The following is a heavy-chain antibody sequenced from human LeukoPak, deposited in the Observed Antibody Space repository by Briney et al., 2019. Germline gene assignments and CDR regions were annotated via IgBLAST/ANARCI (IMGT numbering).Heavy chain of an antibody. CDR2: IYYSGST. J-gene: IGHJ4*02. CDR1: GGSIRSYY. CDR3: ARIGYSSSSFDY. Sequence: SETLSLTCTVSGGSIRSYYWSWIRQPPGKGLEWIGYIYYSGSTNYNPSLKSRVSISVDTSKNQFSLKLSSVTAADTAVYYCARIGYSSSSFDYWGQGTLVTVSS. V-gene: IGHV4-59*01. D-gene: IGHD6-13*01.